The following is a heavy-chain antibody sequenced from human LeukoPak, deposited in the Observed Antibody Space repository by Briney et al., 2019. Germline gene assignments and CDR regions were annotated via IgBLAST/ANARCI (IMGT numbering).Heavy chain of an antibody. Sequence: GGSLRLSCAASGFTFSSYGMHWVRQAPGKGLEWVAVISYDGSNKYYVDSVKGRFTISRDNSKNTLYLQMDSLSAEDTAVYYCAKGSYYDSSGSFYFDYWGQGTLVTVSS. CDR2: ISYDGSNK. D-gene: IGHD3-22*01. J-gene: IGHJ4*02. V-gene: IGHV3-30*18. CDR3: AKGSYYDSSGSFYFDY. CDR1: GFTFSSYG.